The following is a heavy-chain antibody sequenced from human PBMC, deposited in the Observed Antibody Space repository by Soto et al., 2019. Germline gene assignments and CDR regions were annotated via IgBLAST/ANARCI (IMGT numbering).Heavy chain of an antibody. J-gene: IGHJ4*02. D-gene: IGHD5-12*01. Sequence: PSETLSLTCTGSGGSINSFYWSWIRQPPGKGLEWIGYIYYSGSTNYNPSIKSRVTISVETSKNQFSLKLSSVTAADTAVYYCTRGGDIAVRDYFDSWGQGTLVTVSS. CDR1: GGSINSFY. CDR2: IYYSGST. V-gene: IGHV4-59*01. CDR3: TRGGDIAVRDYFDS.